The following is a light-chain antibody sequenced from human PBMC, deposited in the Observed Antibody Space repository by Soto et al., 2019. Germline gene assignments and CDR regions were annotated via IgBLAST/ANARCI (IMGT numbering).Light chain of an antibody. CDR1: KTVCGG. Sequence: DIQMAQSPSTLSASVGARVTITCRASKTVCGGLTWYQQKPGKAPNILIDDASSLESRDPSRLNGRESGTQFSLTVGSLQPDDFATYYCQPYNNFSGPVGPVTDLDSK. J-gene: IGKJ3*01. V-gene: IGKV1-5*01. CDR3: QPYNNFSGP. CDR2: DAS.